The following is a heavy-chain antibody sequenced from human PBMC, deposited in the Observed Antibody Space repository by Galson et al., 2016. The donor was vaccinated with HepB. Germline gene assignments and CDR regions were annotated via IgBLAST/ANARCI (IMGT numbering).Heavy chain of an antibody. Sequence: SLRLSCAASGFTFNDYVMHWVRQLPGKGLEWVSGVNWNSATLAYADSVRGRFTISRDNAENSLYLQMNSLRAEDTALYDCAKGQTNWATFDSWGQGTLVTVSS. CDR1: GFTFNDYV. D-gene: IGHD7-27*01. J-gene: IGHJ4*02. V-gene: IGHV3-9*01. CDR2: VNWNSATL. CDR3: AKGQTNWATFDS.